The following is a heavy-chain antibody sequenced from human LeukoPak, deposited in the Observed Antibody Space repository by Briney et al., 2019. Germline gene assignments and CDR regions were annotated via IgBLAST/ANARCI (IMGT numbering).Heavy chain of an antibody. CDR1: GFTFSSSA. CDR2: VIGSGFTT. V-gene: IGHV3-23*01. D-gene: IGHD2/OR15-2a*01. J-gene: IGHJ4*02. CDR3: AKGKGNSYFDY. Sequence: GGSLRLSCAASGFTFSSSAMSWVRQAPGKGLEWVSSVIGSGFTTHYADSVKGRSTISRDNSKNTLYLQMNSLRAEDTAVYYCAKGKGNSYFDYWGQGTLVTVSS.